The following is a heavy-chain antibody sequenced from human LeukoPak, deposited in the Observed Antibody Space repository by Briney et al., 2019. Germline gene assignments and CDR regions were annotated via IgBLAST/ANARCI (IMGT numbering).Heavy chain of an antibody. CDR3: AKTPRSVVVPAAISYFDY. CDR1: GFTFSSYG. CDR2: ISGSGGST. J-gene: IGHJ4*02. D-gene: IGHD2-2*01. V-gene: IGHV3-23*01. Sequence: GGSLRLSCAASGFTFSSYGMSWVRQAPGKGLEWVSAISGSGGSTYYADSVKGRFTISRDNSKNTLYLQMNSLRAEDTAVYYCAKTPRSVVVPAAISYFDYWGQGTLVTVSS.